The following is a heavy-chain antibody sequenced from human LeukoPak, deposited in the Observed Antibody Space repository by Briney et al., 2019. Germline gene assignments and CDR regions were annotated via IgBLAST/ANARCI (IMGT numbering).Heavy chain of an antibody. CDR1: GYTSTTYG. J-gene: IGHJ4*02. CDR2: ISANNGNT. CDR3: ARDEEEYCTSASCYYFDY. V-gene: IGHV1-18*01. D-gene: IGHD2-2*01. Sequence: GASVKVSCKASGYTSTTYGISWVRQAPGQGLEWMGWISANNGNTNYARKLQGRVTMTTDTSTSTAYMELRSLRSDDSAVYFCARDEEEYCTSASCYYFDYWGQGTLVTVSS.